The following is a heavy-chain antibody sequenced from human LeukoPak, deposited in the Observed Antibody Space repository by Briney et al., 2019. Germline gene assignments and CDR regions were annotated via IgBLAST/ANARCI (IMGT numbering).Heavy chain of an antibody. CDR2: MNPNSGNT. V-gene: IGHV1-8*03. Sequence: ASVKVSCKASGYTFTSYDINWVRQATGQGLEWMGWMNPNSGNTGYAQTFQGRVTITRNTSISTAYMELSSQRSEDTDVFYCARETALGGVDRFDPWGQGTLVTVSS. CDR1: GYTFTSYD. D-gene: IGHD7-27*01. J-gene: IGHJ5*02. CDR3: ARETALGGVDRFDP.